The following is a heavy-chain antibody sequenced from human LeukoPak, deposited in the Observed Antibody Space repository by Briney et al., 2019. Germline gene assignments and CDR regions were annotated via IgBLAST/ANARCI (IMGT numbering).Heavy chain of an antibody. CDR3: ARGRRYDSSGYYYRD. Sequence: ASVKVSCKASGYTFTSYGISWVRQAPGQGLEWMGWINPNSGGTNYAQKFQGWVTMTRDTSISTAYMELSRLRSDDTAVYYCARGRRYDSSGYYYRDWGQGTLVTVSS. V-gene: IGHV1-2*04. CDR2: INPNSGGT. J-gene: IGHJ4*02. D-gene: IGHD3-22*01. CDR1: GYTFTSYG.